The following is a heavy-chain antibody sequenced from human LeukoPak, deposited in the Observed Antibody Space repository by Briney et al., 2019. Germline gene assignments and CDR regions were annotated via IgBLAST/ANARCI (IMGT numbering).Heavy chain of an antibody. J-gene: IGHJ6*04. Sequence: GGSLRLSCAASGFTFDDYGMSWVRQAPGKGLEWVSGINWNGGSTGYADSVKGRFTISRDNAKNSLYLQMNSLRAKDTALYYCARDSELLSWMDVWGKGTTVTVSS. CDR3: ARDSELLSWMDV. D-gene: IGHD2-2*01. CDR2: INWNGGST. CDR1: GFTFDDYG. V-gene: IGHV3-20*04.